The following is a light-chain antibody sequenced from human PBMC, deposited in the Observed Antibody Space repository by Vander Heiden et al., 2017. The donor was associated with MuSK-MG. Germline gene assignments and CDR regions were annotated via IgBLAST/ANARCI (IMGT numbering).Light chain of an antibody. CDR1: QSISSW. CDR2: KAS. J-gene: IGKJ2*01. CDR3: QQYNSYSPYT. V-gene: IGKV1-5*03. Sequence: DIQMTQSPSTLSASVGDRVTITCRASQSISSWLAWYQQKPGKAPKLLIYKASSLESGVPSRFSGSGSGTEFTLTISSLQPDDFATYYCQQYNSYSPYTFGQGTKPEI.